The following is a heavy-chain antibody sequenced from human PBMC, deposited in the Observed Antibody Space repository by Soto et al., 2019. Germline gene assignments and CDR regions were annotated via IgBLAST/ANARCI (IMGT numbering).Heavy chain of an antibody. D-gene: IGHD3-3*01. J-gene: IGHJ5*02. V-gene: IGHV4-34*01. CDR2: INHSGST. Sequence: SETLSLTCAVYGGSFSGYYWSWIRQPPGKGLKWIGEINHSGSTNYNPSLKSRVTISVDTSKNQFSLKLSSVTAADTAVYYCARVITIFGVGHWFDPWGQGTLVTVSS. CDR3: ARVITIFGVGHWFDP. CDR1: GGSFSGYY.